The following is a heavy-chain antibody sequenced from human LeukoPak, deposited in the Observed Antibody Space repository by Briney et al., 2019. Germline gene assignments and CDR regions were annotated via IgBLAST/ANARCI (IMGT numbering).Heavy chain of an antibody. Sequence: ASVKVSCKASGYTFTSYGISWVRQAPGQGLEWMGWISAYNGNTNYAQKLQGRVTMTTDTSTRTAYMELRSLRSDDTAVYYCATQSETGVPDAFDIWGQGTMVTVSS. CDR1: GYTFTSYG. CDR2: ISAYNGNT. D-gene: IGHD7-27*01. J-gene: IGHJ3*02. CDR3: ATQSETGVPDAFDI. V-gene: IGHV1-18*01.